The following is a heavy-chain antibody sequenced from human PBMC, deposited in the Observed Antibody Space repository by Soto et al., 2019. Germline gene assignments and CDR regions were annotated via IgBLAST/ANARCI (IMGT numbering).Heavy chain of an antibody. CDR2: ISWNSGSI. CDR3: ARLSVSPSPPRYFDY. Sequence: EVQLVESGGGLVQPGRSLRLSCAASGFTFDDYAMHWVRQAPGKGLEWVSGISWNSGSIGYADSVKGRFTISRDNAKNSLYLQMNSLRAEDTALYYCARLSVSPSPPRYFDYWGQGTLVTVSS. CDR1: GFTFDDYA. D-gene: IGHD2-8*01. V-gene: IGHV3-9*01. J-gene: IGHJ4*02.